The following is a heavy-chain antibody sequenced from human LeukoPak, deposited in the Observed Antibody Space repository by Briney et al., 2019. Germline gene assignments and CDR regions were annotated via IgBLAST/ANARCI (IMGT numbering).Heavy chain of an antibody. CDR1: DGGITGYY. D-gene: IGHD6-13*01. V-gene: IGHV4-59*01. Sequence: PSETLSLTCSVSDGGITGYYWGWIRQPPGKGLDWIGHIYSASTNYNPSLKSRVTISADTSKNQFSLRLNSVTAGDTAVYYCARGYSTSWTYYLDDWGQGALVTVSS. J-gene: IGHJ4*02. CDR2: IYSAST. CDR3: ARGYSTSWTYYLDD.